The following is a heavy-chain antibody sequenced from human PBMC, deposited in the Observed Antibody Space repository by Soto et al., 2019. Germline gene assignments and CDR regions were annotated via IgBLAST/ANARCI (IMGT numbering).Heavy chain of an antibody. D-gene: IGHD1-7*01. CDR1: GGSISSFY. Sequence: QVQLEESGPRLVKPSETLSLTCTISGGSISSFYWNWIRQAPGKGLEWIGYIYYTGTTNYNPSLKSRITMSLDTSKDQFSLTLTSVTAADTAVYYCARSNWNFPFEYWGQGTLVTVSS. V-gene: IGHV4-59*01. J-gene: IGHJ4*02. CDR3: ARSNWNFPFEY. CDR2: IYYTGTT.